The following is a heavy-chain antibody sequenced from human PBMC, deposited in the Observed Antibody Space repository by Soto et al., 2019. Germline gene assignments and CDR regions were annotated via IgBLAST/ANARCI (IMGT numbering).Heavy chain of an antibody. Sequence: ASVKVSCKASGYTFTGYAVHWVRQAPGQRLEWMGWINAGNGNTKYSQKFQSRVTITRDTSASTAYMELSSLRSEDTAVYYCARALAVPADFDYWGQGTLVTVSS. D-gene: IGHD6-19*01. CDR1: GYTFTGYA. CDR3: ARALAVPADFDY. J-gene: IGHJ4*02. V-gene: IGHV1-3*01. CDR2: INAGNGNT.